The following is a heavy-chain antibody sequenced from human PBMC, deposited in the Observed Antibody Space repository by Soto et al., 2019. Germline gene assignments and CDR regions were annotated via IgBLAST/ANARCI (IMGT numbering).Heavy chain of an antibody. CDR2: ISSNGGST. V-gene: IGHV3-64*01. CDR3: ARGVTMVRGVIITNSFDI. D-gene: IGHD3-10*01. Sequence: GGSLRLSCAASGFTFSTYTMHWVRQAPGKGLEYVSAISSNGGSTFYASSVKGRFTISRDNSKDTLYLQMGSLRAEDMAVYYCARGVTMVRGVIITNSFDIWGLGTMVTVSS. CDR1: GFTFSTYT. J-gene: IGHJ3*02.